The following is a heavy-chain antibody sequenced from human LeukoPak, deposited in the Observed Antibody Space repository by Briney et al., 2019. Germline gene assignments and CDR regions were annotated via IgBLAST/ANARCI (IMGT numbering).Heavy chain of an antibody. D-gene: IGHD3-3*01. CDR2: ISTSGNT. CDR3: ARDSRYYDFWSGYLDY. J-gene: IGHJ4*02. V-gene: IGHV4-4*07. CDR1: SGFISNYY. Sequence: SETLSLTCSVSSGFISNYYWSWIRQPAGKGLEWIGRISTSGNTNYSPSLKSRVTMSVDTSKDQFFLNLRSVTAADTAVYYCARDSRYYDFWSGYLDYWGQGALVTVSS.